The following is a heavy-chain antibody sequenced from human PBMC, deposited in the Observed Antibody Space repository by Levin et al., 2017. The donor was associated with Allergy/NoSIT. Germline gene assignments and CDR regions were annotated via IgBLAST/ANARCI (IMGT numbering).Heavy chain of an antibody. CDR3: ARWRVGARQTRHNWFDP. V-gene: IGHV3-66*02. D-gene: IGHD3-16*01. CDR1: GFTVNTNY. Sequence: RPGGSLRLSCAASGFTVNTNYMSWVRQTPGKGLEWVSTIYSGGETYYADSVKGRFSISRDKSKNTLYLQMNSLRPEDSAMFYCARWRVGARQTRHNWFDPWGQGALVTVSS. CDR2: IYSGGET. J-gene: IGHJ5*02.